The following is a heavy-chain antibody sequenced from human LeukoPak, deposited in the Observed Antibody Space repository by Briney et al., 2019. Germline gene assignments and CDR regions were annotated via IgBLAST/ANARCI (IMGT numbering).Heavy chain of an antibody. V-gene: IGHV3-23*01. D-gene: IGHD5-24*01. CDR1: GFTFSTYA. Sequence: GGSLRLSCAASGFTFSTYAMSWVRQAPGKSLEWVSAISDDAGSTYYADSVKGRFTISRDNSKNTMYLQMNSLRGEDTAVYYCAREEMATVTIDYWGQGTLVIVSS. CDR2: ISDDAGST. J-gene: IGHJ4*02. CDR3: AREEMATVTIDY.